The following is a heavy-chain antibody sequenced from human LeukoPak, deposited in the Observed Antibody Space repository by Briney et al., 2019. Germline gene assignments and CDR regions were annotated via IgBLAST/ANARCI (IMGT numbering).Heavy chain of an antibody. V-gene: IGHV3-23*01. J-gene: IGHJ4*02. Sequence: PGGSLRLSCAASRFTFSSYAMSWVRQAPGKGLEWVSAISGSGAGTYYADSVKGRFTISRDNSKNTLYLQMNSLRAEDTAVYYCAKVVGYNFWSGFDYWGQGALVTVSS. D-gene: IGHD3-3*01. CDR2: ISGSGAGT. CDR3: AKVVGYNFWSGFDY. CDR1: RFTFSSYA.